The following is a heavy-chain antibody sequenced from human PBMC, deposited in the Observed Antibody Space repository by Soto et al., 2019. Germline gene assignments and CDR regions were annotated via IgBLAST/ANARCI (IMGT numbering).Heavy chain of an antibody. CDR1: GYTFTSYY. CDR2: INSSGGST. CDR3: ARSSAGLLIYY. J-gene: IGHJ4*02. Sequence: ASVKVSCKASGYTFTSYYMHWVRQAPGQGLEWMGIINSSGGSTSYAQKFQGRVTMTRDTSTSTVYMELSSLRSEDTAVYYCARSSAGLLIYYWGQGTLVTVSS. V-gene: IGHV1-46*03. D-gene: IGHD3-16*01.